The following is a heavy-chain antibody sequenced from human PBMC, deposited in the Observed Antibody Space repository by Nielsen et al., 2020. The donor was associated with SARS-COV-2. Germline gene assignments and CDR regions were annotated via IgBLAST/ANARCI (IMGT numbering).Heavy chain of an antibody. Sequence: GESLKISCAASGFTFSNAWMSWARQAPGKGLEWVGRIKSKTDGGTTDYAAPVKGRFTISRDDSKNTLYLQMNSLKTEDTAVYYCTTDRVYDYVWGSYRHVDYWGQGTLVTVSS. V-gene: IGHV3-15*01. CDR1: GFTFSNAW. CDR2: IKSKTDGGTT. D-gene: IGHD3-16*02. J-gene: IGHJ4*02. CDR3: TTDRVYDYVWGSYRHVDY.